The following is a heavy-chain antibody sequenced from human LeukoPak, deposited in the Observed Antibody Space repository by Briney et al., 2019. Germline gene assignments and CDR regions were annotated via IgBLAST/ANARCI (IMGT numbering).Heavy chain of an antibody. J-gene: IGHJ5*02. Sequence: PRASVKVSCKASGGTFSSYVISWVRQAPGQGLEWMGWISTYNDNKNYAQKFQDRVIMTTDTSTSTAYMELRSLRSDDTAVYYCARDTKRSRARWENLGFDPWGQGTLVTVSS. CDR1: GGTFSSYV. D-gene: IGHD1-26*01. CDR2: ISTYNDNK. V-gene: IGHV1-18*01. CDR3: ARDTKRSRARWENLGFDP.